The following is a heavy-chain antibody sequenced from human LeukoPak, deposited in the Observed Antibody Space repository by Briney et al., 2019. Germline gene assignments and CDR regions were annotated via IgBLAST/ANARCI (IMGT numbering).Heavy chain of an antibody. V-gene: IGHV3-30*04. J-gene: IGHJ4*02. Sequence: PGGSLRLSCAASGFTFSSYAMHWVRQAPGKGLEWVALISYDGSNKYYADSVKGRFTISRDDSKNTLYLQMNSLKTEDTAVYYCASPMDSWATEWGQGTLVTVSS. CDR3: ASPMDSWATE. CDR1: GFTFSSYA. D-gene: IGHD5-12*01. CDR2: ISYDGSNK.